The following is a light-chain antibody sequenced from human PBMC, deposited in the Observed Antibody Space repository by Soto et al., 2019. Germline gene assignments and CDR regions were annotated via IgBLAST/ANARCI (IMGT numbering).Light chain of an antibody. V-gene: IGLV3-1*01. CDR2: QDT. CDR3: QAWDSSTAV. CDR1: QLGDKY. Sequence: SYELTQPPSVSVSPGQTASITCSGDQLGDKYACWYQQKPGQSPVLVIYQDTKRPSGIPERFSGSNSGNIATLTISGTQAMDEAYYYCQAWDSSTAVFGGGTKLTVL. J-gene: IGLJ2*01.